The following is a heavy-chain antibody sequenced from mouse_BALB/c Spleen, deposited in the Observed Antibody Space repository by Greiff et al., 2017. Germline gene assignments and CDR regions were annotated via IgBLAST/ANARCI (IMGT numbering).Heavy chain of an antibody. Sequence: LQQPGSELVRPGASVKLSCKASGYTFTSYWMPWVKQRPGQGLEWIGNIYPGSGSTNYDEKFKSKATLTVDTSSSTAYMQLSSLTSEDSAVYYCTRRGEYDSWFAYWGQGTLVTVSA. V-gene: IGHV1S22*01. CDR1: GYTFTSYW. CDR3: TRRGEYDSWFAY. J-gene: IGHJ3*01. CDR2: IYPGSGST. D-gene: IGHD2-14*01.